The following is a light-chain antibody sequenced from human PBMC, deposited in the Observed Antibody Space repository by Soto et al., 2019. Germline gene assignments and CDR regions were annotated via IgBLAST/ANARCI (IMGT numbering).Light chain of an antibody. J-gene: IGKJ1*01. Sequence: DIQMTQSPSSLSASVGDRVAITCRASQSITTYLDWYRQKPGKAPKLLIYAASTLQSGVPSRFSGSGSGTDFTLSISSLQPEDFATYYCLQHISYPWTFGQGTKVDIK. CDR1: QSITTY. V-gene: IGKV1-17*01. CDR2: AAS. CDR3: LQHISYPWT.